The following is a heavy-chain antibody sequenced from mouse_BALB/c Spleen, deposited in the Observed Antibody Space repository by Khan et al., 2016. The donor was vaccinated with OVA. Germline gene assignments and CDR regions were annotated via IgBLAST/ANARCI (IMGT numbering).Heavy chain of an antibody. Sequence: QVQLQQSGAELVRPGTSVKVSCKASGYAFTNYLIEWVKQRPGQGLEWIGVINPGGGGTNYNEKFKDKATLTADKSSSTAYMQLSSLTADDSSVYFGARSGYGFGAYWGPGTLVTVSA. CDR3: ARSGYGFGAY. CDR2: INPGGGGT. D-gene: IGHD3-2*02. V-gene: IGHV1-54*01. J-gene: IGHJ3*01. CDR1: GYAFTNYL.